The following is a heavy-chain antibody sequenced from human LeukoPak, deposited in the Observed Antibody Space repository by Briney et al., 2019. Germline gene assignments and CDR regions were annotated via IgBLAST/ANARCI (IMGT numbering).Heavy chain of an antibody. CDR1: GGSFSGYY. J-gene: IGHJ4*02. CDR3: AKWGCSGVNCYPFAY. V-gene: IGHV4-34*01. D-gene: IGHD2-15*01. Sequence: SETLSLTCAVYGGSFSGYYWSWVRQPPGEGLEWMGEIYHSGSTNYNPSLKSRVTISVDKSKNQFSLKLSSVTAADTAVYYCAKWGCSGVNCYPFAYWGQGTLVTVSS. CDR2: IYHSGST.